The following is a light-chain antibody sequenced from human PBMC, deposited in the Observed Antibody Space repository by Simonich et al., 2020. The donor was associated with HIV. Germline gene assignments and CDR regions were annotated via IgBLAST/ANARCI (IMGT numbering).Light chain of an antibody. CDR2: DAS. J-gene: IGKJ2*01. CDR3: QQYNNWPPYT. CDR1: QSVSSY. V-gene: IGKV3-11*01. Sequence: EIVLTQSPATLSLSPGERATLSCRASQSVSSYLAWYQQKPGQAPRLLIYDASSRATGIPDRFSGSGSGTDFTLTISSLQSEDFAVYYCQQYNNWPPYTFGQGTKLEIK.